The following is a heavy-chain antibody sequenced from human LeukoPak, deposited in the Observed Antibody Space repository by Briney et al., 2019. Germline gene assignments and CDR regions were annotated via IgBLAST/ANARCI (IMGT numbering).Heavy chain of an antibody. Sequence: SETLSLTCTVSGYSISSGYYWGWIRQPPGKGLEWIGSIYHSGSTYYNPSLKSRVTISVDTSKNQFSLKLSSVTAADTAVYYCTRDVPRSSGYPDNWGQGTLVTVSS. V-gene: IGHV4-38-2*02. CDR2: IYHSGST. D-gene: IGHD3-22*01. J-gene: IGHJ4*02. CDR3: TRDVPRSSGYPDN. CDR1: GYSISSGYY.